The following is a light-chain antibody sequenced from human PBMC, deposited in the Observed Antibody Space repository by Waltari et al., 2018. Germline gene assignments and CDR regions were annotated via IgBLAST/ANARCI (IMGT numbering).Light chain of an antibody. CDR1: SSDVGGYNY. Sequence: QSALTQPASVSGSPGQSITISCPGTSSDVGGYNYVSWYQQHPGKAPKFMIYEVSNRPSGVSNRFSGSKSGNTASLTISGLQAEDEADYYCSSYTSSSTLVFGTGTKVTVL. J-gene: IGLJ1*01. CDR3: SSYTSSSTLV. V-gene: IGLV2-14*01. CDR2: EVS.